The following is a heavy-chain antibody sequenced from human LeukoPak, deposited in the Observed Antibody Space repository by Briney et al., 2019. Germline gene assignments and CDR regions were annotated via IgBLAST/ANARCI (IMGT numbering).Heavy chain of an antibody. Sequence: GGSLRLSCTASGFTFSAYAMMWVRQAPGKGPEWVSAIRGGGGSAFYADSVKGRFTISRDNSKYTLFLQMNSLSAEDTAVYYCARDPNGDYIGAFDMWGPGTMVTVSS. CDR2: IRGGGGSA. CDR1: GFTFSAYA. D-gene: IGHD4-17*01. CDR3: ARDPNGDYIGAFDM. J-gene: IGHJ3*02. V-gene: IGHV3-23*01.